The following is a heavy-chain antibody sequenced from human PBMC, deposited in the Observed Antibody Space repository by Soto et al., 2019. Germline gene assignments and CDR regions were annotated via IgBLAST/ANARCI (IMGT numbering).Heavy chain of an antibody. D-gene: IGHD3-16*01. Sequence: VQLLQSGGGLIQPGGSLRLSCAVSGVTFSDYVMTWVRQAPGKGLDWVSAVSSSGDTTYYADSVKGRFTISGDNSQGTVYLHINSLRGGGRAVYYCAKDRGGVPSVAAGPIGASDFWAQGTLVTVSS. CDR3: AKDRGGVPSVAAGPIGASDF. CDR2: VSSSGDTT. J-gene: IGHJ4*02. V-gene: IGHV3-23*01. CDR1: GVTFSDYV.